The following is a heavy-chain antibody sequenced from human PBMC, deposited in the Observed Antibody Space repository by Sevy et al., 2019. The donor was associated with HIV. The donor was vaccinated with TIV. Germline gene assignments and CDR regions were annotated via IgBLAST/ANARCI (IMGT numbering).Heavy chain of an antibody. CDR3: ARDHVKDDDCGGYYYFAMDV. CDR1: GFILSDYY. V-gene: IGHV3-11*01. D-gene: IGHD2-21*02. Sequence: GGSLRLSCAASGFILSDYYMSWIRQAPGKGLEWLSYISDSDDSIYYADSVKCRFTISWDKTKNSLYLQMNSLRAEDTAVYYCARDHVKDDDCGGYYYFAMDVWGQGTTVTVSS. CDR2: ISDSDDSI. J-gene: IGHJ6*02.